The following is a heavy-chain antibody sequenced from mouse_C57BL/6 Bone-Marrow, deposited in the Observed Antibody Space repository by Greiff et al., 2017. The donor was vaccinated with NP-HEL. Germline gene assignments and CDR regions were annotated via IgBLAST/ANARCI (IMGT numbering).Heavy chain of an antibody. J-gene: IGHJ3*01. D-gene: IGHD2-4*01. CDR1: GYTFTSYG. V-gene: IGHV1-81*01. Sequence: QVQLQQSGAELARPGASVKLSCKASGYTFTSYGISWVKQRTGQGLEWIGEIYPRSGNTYYNEKFKGKATLTADKSSSTAYMELRSLTSEDSAVYYCATDYDEAWFAYWGQGTLVTVSA. CDR3: ATDYDEAWFAY. CDR2: IYPRSGNT.